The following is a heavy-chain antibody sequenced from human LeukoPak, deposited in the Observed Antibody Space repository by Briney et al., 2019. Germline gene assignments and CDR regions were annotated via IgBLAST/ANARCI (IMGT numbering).Heavy chain of an antibody. J-gene: IGHJ4*02. CDR3: ARERWRSSSIVADC. D-gene: IGHD6-6*01. CDR2: INPNSGGT. CDR1: GYTFTGYY. Sequence: ASXXVXCKASGYTFTGYYMHWVRQAPGQGLEWMGRINPNSGGTNYAQKFQGRVTMTRDTSISTAYMELSRLRSDDTAVYYCARERWRSSSIVADCWGQGTLVTVSS. V-gene: IGHV1-2*06.